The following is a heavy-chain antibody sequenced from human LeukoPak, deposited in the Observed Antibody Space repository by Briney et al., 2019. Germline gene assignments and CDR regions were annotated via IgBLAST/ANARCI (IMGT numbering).Heavy chain of an antibody. J-gene: IGHJ6*04. Sequence: PTGGSLRLSCAASGFTFSSYEMNWVRQAPGKGLEWVSYISSSGSTIYYADSVKGRFTISRDNAKNSLYLQMNSLRAEDTAVYYCARRERKLERRYYYYYGMDVWGKGTTVTVSS. V-gene: IGHV3-48*03. CDR3: ARRERKLERRYYYYYGMDV. D-gene: IGHD1-1*01. CDR2: ISSSGSTI. CDR1: GFTFSSYE.